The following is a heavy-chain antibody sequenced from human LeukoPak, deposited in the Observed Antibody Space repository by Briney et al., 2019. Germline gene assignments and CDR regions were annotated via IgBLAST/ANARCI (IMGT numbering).Heavy chain of an antibody. J-gene: IGHJ6*02. D-gene: IGHD3-10*01. Sequence: SETLSLTCTASGGSISSYYWSWIRQPPGKGLEWIGYIYYSGSTNYNPSLKSRVTISVDTSKNQFSLKLSSVTAADTAVYYCARKKGYGSGSMGKGYYYGMDVWGQGTTVTVSS. CDR3: ARKKGYGSGSMGKGYYYGMDV. CDR1: GGSISSYY. V-gene: IGHV4-59*01. CDR2: IYYSGST.